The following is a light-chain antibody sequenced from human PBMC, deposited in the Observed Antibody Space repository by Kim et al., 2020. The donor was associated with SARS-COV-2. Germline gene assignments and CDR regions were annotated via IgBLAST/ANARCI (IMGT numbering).Light chain of an antibody. V-gene: IGKV3-11*01. Sequence: EIVLTQSPATLSLSPGERATLSCRASQSVSSYLAWYQQKPGQAPRLLIYDASNRATGIPARFSGSGSGTDFTLTISSLEPEDFAVYYCQRRSNWLTFGGGTKVEI. CDR1: QSVSSY. CDR2: DAS. J-gene: IGKJ4*01. CDR3: QRRSNWLT.